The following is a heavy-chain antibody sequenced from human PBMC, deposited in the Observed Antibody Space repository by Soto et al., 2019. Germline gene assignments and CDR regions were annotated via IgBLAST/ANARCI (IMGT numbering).Heavy chain of an antibody. V-gene: IGHV3-21*01. CDR3: AGSIAAHNWFDP. J-gene: IGHJ5*02. CDR1: GFTFSSYT. CDR2: ISSSSSYI. Sequence: EVQLVESGGGLVKPGGSLRLSCAASGFTFSSYTMNWVRQAPGKGLEWVSSISSSSSYIYYADSVKGRFTISRHNAKNSLYLQMNSLRAEDTAVYYCAGSIAAHNWFDPWGQGTLVTVSS. D-gene: IGHD6-6*01.